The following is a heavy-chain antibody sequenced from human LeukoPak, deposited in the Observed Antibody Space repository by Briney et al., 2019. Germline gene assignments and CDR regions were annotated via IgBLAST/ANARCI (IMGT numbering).Heavy chain of an antibody. V-gene: IGHV3-30*18. CDR3: AKDRVGASPLDY. CDR2: ISYDGSNK. D-gene: IGHD1-26*01. J-gene: IGHJ4*02. CDR1: GFTFSSYG. Sequence: GKSLRLSCAASGFTFSSYGMHWVRQAPGKGLEWVAVISYDGSNKYYADSVKGRFTISRDNSKNTLYLQMNSLRAEDTAVYYCAKDRVGASPLDYWGQGTLVTVSS.